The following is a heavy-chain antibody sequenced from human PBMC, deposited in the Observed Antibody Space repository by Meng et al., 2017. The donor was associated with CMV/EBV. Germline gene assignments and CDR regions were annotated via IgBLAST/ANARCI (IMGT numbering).Heavy chain of an antibody. CDR1: GFTFSSYA. Sequence: GESLKISCAASGFTFSSYAMHWVRQAPGKGLDWVALISYDARNKYYADSVKGRFTISRDNSKNTLYLQMNSLRAEDTAVYYCAREKGWGADTTSFDYWGQGTLVTVSS. J-gene: IGHJ4*02. CDR3: AREKGWGADTTSFDY. D-gene: IGHD6-19*01. V-gene: IGHV3-30*04. CDR2: ISYDARNK.